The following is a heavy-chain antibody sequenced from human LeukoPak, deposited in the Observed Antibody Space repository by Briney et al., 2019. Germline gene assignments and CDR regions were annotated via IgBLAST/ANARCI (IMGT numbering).Heavy chain of an antibody. CDR2: IWYDGSNK. J-gene: IGHJ5*02. V-gene: IGHV3-33*01. CDR1: GFTFSSYG. CDR3: ARDSRIAARVNWFDP. Sequence: PGGSLRLSCAASGFTFSSYGMHWVPQAPGKGLEWVAVIWYDGSNKYYADSVKGRFTISRDNSKNTLYLQMNSLRAEDTAVYYCARDSRIAARVNWFDPWGQGTLVTVSS. D-gene: IGHD6-6*01.